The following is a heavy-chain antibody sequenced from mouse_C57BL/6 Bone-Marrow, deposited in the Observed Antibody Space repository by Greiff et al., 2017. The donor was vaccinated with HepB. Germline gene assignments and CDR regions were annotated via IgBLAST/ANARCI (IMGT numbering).Heavy chain of an antibody. J-gene: IGHJ1*03. Sequence: VQLVESGAELARPGASVKLSCKASGYTFTSYGISWVKQRTGQGLEWIGEIYPRSGNTYYNEKFKGKATLTADKSSSTAYMELRSLTSEDSAVYFCAIYDGYPDWYFDVWGTGTTVTVSS. D-gene: IGHD2-3*01. CDR1: GYTFTSYG. CDR3: AIYDGYPDWYFDV. CDR2: IYPRSGNT. V-gene: IGHV1-81*01.